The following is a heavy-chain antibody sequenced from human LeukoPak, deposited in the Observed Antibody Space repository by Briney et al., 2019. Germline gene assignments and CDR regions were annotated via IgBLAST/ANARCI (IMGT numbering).Heavy chain of an antibody. CDR1: GGSFSGYY. J-gene: IGHJ4*02. V-gene: IGHV4-34*01. CDR3: AREGPYYYGSGSYVLDY. CDR2: INHSGST. D-gene: IGHD3-10*01. Sequence: SETLSLTCAVYGGSFSGYYWSWIRQPPGKGREWIGEINHSGSTNYNPSLKSRVTISVDTSKNQFSLKLSSVTAADTAVYYCAREGPYYYGSGSYVLDYWGQGTLVTVSS.